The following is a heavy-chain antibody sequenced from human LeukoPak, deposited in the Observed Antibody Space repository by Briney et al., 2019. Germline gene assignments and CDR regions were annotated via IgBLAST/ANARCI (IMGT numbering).Heavy chain of an antibody. J-gene: IGHJ4*02. CDR2: INPNSGGT. V-gene: IGHV1-2*02. CDR1: GGTFSSYA. D-gene: IGHD2-8*01. Sequence: ASVKVSCKASGGTFSSYAISWVRQAPGQGPECMGWINPNSGGTTYTQRFQGRVTMTRDTSISTAYMELSRLTSDDTAVYYCARDNEQANDYWGQGTLVTVSS. CDR3: ARDNEQANDY.